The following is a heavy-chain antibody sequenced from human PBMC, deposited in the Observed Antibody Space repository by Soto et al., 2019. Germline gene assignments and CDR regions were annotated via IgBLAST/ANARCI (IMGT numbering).Heavy chain of an antibody. CDR1: GFTFRSYG. D-gene: IGHD5-18*01. V-gene: IGHV3-30*18. J-gene: IGHJ4*02. CDR3: AKDATTWIQLWYFDY. Sequence: PGGSLRLSCAASGFTFRSYGMHWVRQAPGKGLEWVAVISYDGSNKYYADSVKGRFTISRDNSKNTLYLQMNSLRAEDTAVYYCAKDATTWIQLWYFDYWGQGTLVTVSS. CDR2: ISYDGSNK.